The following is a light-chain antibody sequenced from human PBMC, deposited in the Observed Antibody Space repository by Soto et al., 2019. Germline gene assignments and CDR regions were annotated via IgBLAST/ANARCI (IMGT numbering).Light chain of an antibody. V-gene: IGKV3-20*01. Sequence: EIVLTQSPGTLSLSPGERATLSCRASQSVSSSVLAWYPQKPGQAPRLLIYGASSRATGIPDRFSGSGSGTDFTRTISRLEPEDFAVYYCHQYGSSRLTFGGGTKVEIK. CDR2: GAS. CDR3: HQYGSSRLT. J-gene: IGKJ4*01. CDR1: QSVSSSV.